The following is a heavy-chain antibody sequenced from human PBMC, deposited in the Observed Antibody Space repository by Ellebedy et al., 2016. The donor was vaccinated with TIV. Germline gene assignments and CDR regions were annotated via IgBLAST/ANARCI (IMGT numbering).Heavy chain of an antibody. CDR1: GFTFSSYW. J-gene: IGHJ4*02. D-gene: IGHD1-26*01. V-gene: IGHV3-48*04. Sequence: GESLKISCAASGFTFSSYWMSWVRQAPGKGLEWVSYISSSGSTIYYADSVKGRFTISRDNAKNSLYLQMNSLRAEDTAVYYCARGGVGAQDYWGQGTLVTVSS. CDR2: ISSSGSTI. CDR3: ARGGVGAQDY.